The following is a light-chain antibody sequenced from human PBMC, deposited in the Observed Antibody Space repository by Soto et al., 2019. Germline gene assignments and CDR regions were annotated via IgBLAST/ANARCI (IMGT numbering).Light chain of an antibody. J-gene: IGKJ5*01. CDR2: AAS. CDR3: IQDDNYPPT. Sequence: AIQMTQSPSSQSASVGDRVTITCRASQASSNDLGWYQQKPGKAHKLLIYAASSLQSCVPSRFSGSGSGTDFTLTISSLQAADFATYDCIQDDNYPPTSGHGTRLEIK. V-gene: IGKV1-6*02. CDR1: QASSND.